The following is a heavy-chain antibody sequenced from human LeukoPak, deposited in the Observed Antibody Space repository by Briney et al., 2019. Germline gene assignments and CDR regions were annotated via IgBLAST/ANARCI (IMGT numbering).Heavy chain of an antibody. CDR1: GYTFTSYD. D-gene: IGHD1-14*01. Sequence: AASVKVSCKASGYTFTSYDINWVRQATGQGLEWVGWMNPNNSDIGYAQKFQGRVTMTRNTSIGTAYMELSSLRSEDTAIYYCVRVPPGTTIYAYWGQGTLVTVSS. J-gene: IGHJ4*02. CDR3: VRVPPGTTIYAY. V-gene: IGHV1-8*01. CDR2: MNPNNSDI.